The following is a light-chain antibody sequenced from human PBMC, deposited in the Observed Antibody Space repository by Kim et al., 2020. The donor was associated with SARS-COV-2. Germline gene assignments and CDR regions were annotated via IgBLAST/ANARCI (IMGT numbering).Light chain of an antibody. J-gene: IGKJ1*01. Sequence: SASVGDRVTLPCRASQSISIWLAWYQQKPGRAPKLLIYQASSLVSGVPSRFRGSGSGTEFTLAISSLQPDDFATYYCQQYNSYSWTFGQGTKLEI. V-gene: IGKV1-5*03. CDR3: QQYNSYSWT. CDR2: QAS. CDR1: QSISIW.